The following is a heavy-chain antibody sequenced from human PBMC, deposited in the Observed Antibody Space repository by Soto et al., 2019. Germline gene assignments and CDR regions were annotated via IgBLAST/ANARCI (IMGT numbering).Heavy chain of an antibody. CDR3: DGTGLGGVKDN. CDR1: GGSISSGGYS. Sequence: SETLSLTCAVSGGSISSGGYSWSWIRQPPGKGLEWIGYIYHSGSTYYNPSLKSRVTISVDRSKNQFSLKLSSVTAADTAVYYCDGTGLGGVKDNGAQGTLVTVSS. CDR2: IYHSGST. J-gene: IGHJ4*02. V-gene: IGHV4-30-2*01. D-gene: IGHD3-16*01.